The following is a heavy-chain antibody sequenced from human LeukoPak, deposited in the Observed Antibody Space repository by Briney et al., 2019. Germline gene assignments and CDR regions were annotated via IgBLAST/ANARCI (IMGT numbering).Heavy chain of an antibody. CDR3: AKDDNGGYYYGGIDY. Sequence: AGGSLSRSCAASGFTFSSYAMSWVRQAPGKGLEWVSAISGSGGSTYYADSVKGRLTISRDNSKNTLYLQMNSLRAEDTAVYYCAKDDNGGYYYGGIDYWGQGTLVTVSS. CDR2: ISGSGGST. D-gene: IGHD3-22*01. V-gene: IGHV3-23*01. CDR1: GFTFSSYA. J-gene: IGHJ4*02.